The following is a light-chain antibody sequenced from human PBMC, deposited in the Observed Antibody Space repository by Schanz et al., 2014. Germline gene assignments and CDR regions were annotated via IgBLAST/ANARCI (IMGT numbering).Light chain of an antibody. Sequence: EIVLTQSPVTLSVSPGERATLSCRASHSVGSDLAWYQQKPGQAPTLLIYRALTRATGIPARFRGSGSGTDFTLTISSLQSEDFAVYYCQQYGRSLWTFGQGTKVEIK. J-gene: IGKJ1*01. CDR2: RAL. CDR3: QQYGRSLWT. V-gene: IGKV3-15*01. CDR1: HSVGSD.